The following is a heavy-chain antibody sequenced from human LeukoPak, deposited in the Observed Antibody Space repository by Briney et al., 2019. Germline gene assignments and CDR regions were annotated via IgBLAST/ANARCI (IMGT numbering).Heavy chain of an antibody. CDR1: GGTFSSYA. J-gene: IGHJ4*02. CDR2: IIPIFGTA. CDR3: ARITELGSYYYGSGSYYNPSLFDY. V-gene: IGHV1-69*13. Sequence: SVKVSCKASGGTFSSYAISWVRQAPGQGLEWMGGIIPIFGTANYAQKFQGRVTITADESTSTAYMELSSLRSEDTAVYYCARITELGSYYYGSGSYYNPSLFDYWGQGTLVTVSS. D-gene: IGHD3-10*01.